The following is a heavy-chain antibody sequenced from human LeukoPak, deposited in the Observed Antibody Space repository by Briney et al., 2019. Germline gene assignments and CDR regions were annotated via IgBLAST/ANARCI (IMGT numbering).Heavy chain of an antibody. D-gene: IGHD5-12*01. CDR1: GGSISSSSYY. V-gene: IGHV4-39*01. CDR2: IYYSGST. J-gene: IGHJ4*02. Sequence: SETLSLTCTVSGGSISSSSYYWGWIRQPPGKGLEWIGSIYYSGSTYYNPSLKSRVTISVDTSKNQFSLKLSSVTAADTAVYYCARQDDSGYDLDYFDYWGQGTLVTVSS. CDR3: ARQDDSGYDLDYFDY.